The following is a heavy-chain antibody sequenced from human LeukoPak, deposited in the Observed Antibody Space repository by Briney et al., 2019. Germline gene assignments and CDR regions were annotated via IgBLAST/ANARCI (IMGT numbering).Heavy chain of an antibody. CDR1: GFTFNNYA. CDR3: ARKASEFDC. CDR2: ISGSGDST. J-gene: IGHJ4*02. Sequence: GGSLRLSCAASGFTFNNYAMSWVRQAPGKGLEWVSSISGSGDSTYYADSVKGRFTVSRDNSQNTLYLQMNSLRAEDTAVYYCARKASEFDCWGQGTLVTVSS. V-gene: IGHV3-23*01.